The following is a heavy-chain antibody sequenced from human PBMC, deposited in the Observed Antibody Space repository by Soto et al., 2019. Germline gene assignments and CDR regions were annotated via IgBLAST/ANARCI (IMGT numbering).Heavy chain of an antibody. D-gene: IGHD2-2*02. CDR1: GGSVSSDTHY. V-gene: IGHV4-61*01. Sequence: PSETLSLTCTVSGGSVSSDTHYWSGIRHPPGKRLEWIGFIYSSGITNYNPSLKSRVTMSVDTSKNQFSLKLRSVIVADTAVYHCARFVRSCSGTTCYTRADVWGQGTTVTVSS. CDR3: ARFVRSCSGTTCYTRADV. CDR2: IYSSGIT. J-gene: IGHJ6*02.